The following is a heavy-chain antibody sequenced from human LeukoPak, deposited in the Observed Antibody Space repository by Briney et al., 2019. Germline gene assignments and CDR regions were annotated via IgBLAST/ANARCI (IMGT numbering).Heavy chain of an antibody. CDR3: TTSDCEY. CDR2: IKPDGNDK. V-gene: IGHV3-7*03. J-gene: IGHJ4*02. Sequence: GGSLRLSCAASGFTFSSYAMSWVRQAPGKGLEWVATIKPDGNDKFLVDSVKGRFTISRDNAKTSLFLQMNSLRAEDTAMYYCTTSDCEYWGQGALVTVSS. CDR1: GFTFSSYA.